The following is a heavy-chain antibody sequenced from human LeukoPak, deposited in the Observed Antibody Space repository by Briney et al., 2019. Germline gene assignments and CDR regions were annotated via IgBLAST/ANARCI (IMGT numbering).Heavy chain of an antibody. V-gene: IGHV3-30*18. CDR3: AKVPTGVGSGSY. CDR1: GFTFSSYG. Sequence: GGSLRLSYAASGFTFSSYGMHWVRQAPGKGLEWVAVIIHDGSNKDYADSVKGRFTISRDNSKNTLYLQMNSLRTEDTAVYYCAKVPTGVGSGSYWGQGTLVTVSS. J-gene: IGHJ4*02. D-gene: IGHD3-10*01. CDR2: IIHDGSNK.